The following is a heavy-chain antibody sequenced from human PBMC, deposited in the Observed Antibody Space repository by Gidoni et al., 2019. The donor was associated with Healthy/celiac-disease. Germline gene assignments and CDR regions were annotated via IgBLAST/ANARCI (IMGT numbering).Heavy chain of an antibody. CDR3: TTSADGYYDSSVGDY. V-gene: IGHV3-15*01. CDR2: IKSKTDGGTT. CDR1: GFTFSNAW. D-gene: IGHD3-22*01. Sequence: EVQLVESGGGLVKPGGSLRLSCAASGFTFSNAWMSWVRQAPGKGLEWVGRIKSKTDGGTTDYAAPVKGRFTISRDDSKNTLYLQMNSLKTEDTAVYYCTTSADGYYDSSVGDYWGQGTLVTVSS. J-gene: IGHJ4*02.